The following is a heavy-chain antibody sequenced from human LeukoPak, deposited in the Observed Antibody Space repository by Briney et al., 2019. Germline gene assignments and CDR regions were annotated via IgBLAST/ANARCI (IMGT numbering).Heavy chain of an antibody. CDR2: TNNSGST. CDR3: ARGARSVVVPAAILRGTKKSFYFDY. Sequence: PSETLSLTCAVDGGSFSGYYWSWIRQPPGKGLEWIGETNNSGSTNYNPSLKSRVTISVDTSKTQFSLKLSSVTAADTAVYYCARGARSVVVPAAILRGTKKSFYFDYWGQGTLVTVSS. D-gene: IGHD2-2*01. J-gene: IGHJ4*02. CDR1: GGSFSGYY. V-gene: IGHV4-34*01.